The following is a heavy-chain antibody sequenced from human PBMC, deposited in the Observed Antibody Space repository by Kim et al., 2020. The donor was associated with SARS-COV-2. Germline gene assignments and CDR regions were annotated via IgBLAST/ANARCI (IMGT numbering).Heavy chain of an antibody. V-gene: IGHV4-59*13. CDR2: IYYSGST. CDR3: ARVLHSSGYYYEVDY. D-gene: IGHD3-22*01. J-gene: IGHJ4*02. CDR1: GGSISSYY. Sequence: SETLSLTCTVSGGSISSYYWSWIRQPPGKGLEWIGYIYYSGSTNYNPSLKSRVTISVDTSKNQFSLKLSSVTAADTAVYYCARVLHSSGYYYEVDYWGQGTLVTVSS.